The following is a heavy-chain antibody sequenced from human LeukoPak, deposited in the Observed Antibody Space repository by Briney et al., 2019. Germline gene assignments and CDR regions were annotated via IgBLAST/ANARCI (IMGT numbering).Heavy chain of an antibody. D-gene: IGHD2-15*01. J-gene: IGHJ6*03. Sequence: GGSLRLSCAASGFTFSSYWMSWVRQAPGKGLEWVANIKQDASEKYYVDSVKGRLTISRDNAKNSLYLQMNSLRAEDTAVYYCAREVSTVVAYYFYYYMDVWGKGTTVTVSS. V-gene: IGHV3-7*01. CDR3: AREVSTVVAYYFYYYMDV. CDR2: IKQDASEK. CDR1: GFTFSSYW.